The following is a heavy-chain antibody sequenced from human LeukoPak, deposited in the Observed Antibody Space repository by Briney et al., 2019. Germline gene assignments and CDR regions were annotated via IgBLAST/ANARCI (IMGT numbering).Heavy chain of an antibody. CDR3: ASNYYDSSGYYSLDY. J-gene: IGHJ4*02. Sequence: GGSLRLSCAASGFTFNTYWMTWVRQAPGQGLEWVADIKEDGSEKYYVDSVKGRFTISRDNAKNSLFLQMNSLRAEDTAVYYCASNYYDSSGYYSLDYWGQGTLVTVSS. D-gene: IGHD3-22*01. CDR2: IKEDGSEK. CDR1: GFTFNTYW. V-gene: IGHV3-7*03.